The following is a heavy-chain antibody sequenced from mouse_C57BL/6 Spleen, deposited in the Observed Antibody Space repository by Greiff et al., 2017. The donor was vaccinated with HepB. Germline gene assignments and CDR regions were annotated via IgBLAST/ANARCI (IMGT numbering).Heavy chain of an antibody. Sequence: EVHLVESGGGLVKPGGSLKLSCAASGFTFSSYAMSWVRQTPEKRLEWVATISDGGSYTYYPDNVKGRFTISRDNSKNNLYLQMSHLKSEDTAMYYCAREDYYGSSCYLDYWGQGTSLTVSS. CDR1: GFTFSSYA. V-gene: IGHV5-4*01. D-gene: IGHD1-1*01. CDR2: ISDGGSYT. J-gene: IGHJ2*02. CDR3: AREDYYGSSCYLDY.